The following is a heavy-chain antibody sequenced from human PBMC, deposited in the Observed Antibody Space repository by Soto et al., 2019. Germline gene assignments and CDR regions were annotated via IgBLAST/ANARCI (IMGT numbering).Heavy chain of an antibody. CDR3: TQSVTGTKRPF. Sequence: GGSLRLSCAASGFTFRNYNMNWVRQAPGKGLEWVSHISIGGTTIDYADSVKGRFTISRDNAENSLYLQMNSLGAEDTAVYYCTQSVTGTKRPFWGRGTRVTVSS. CDR1: GFTFRNYN. CDR2: ISIGGTTI. V-gene: IGHV3-48*01. J-gene: IGHJ4*02. D-gene: IGHD6-19*01.